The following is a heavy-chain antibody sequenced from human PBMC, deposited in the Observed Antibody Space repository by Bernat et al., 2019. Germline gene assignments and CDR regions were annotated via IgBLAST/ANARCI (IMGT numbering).Heavy chain of an antibody. Sequence: QVQLQQSGPGLVKPSQTLPLTCAFSGASVSTNSAAWNGIRQSPSRGLGWLGRTYYRSKWYNDYAVSVKSRITINPDTSKNQFSLQLNSVTPEDTAVYYCARDRIIWFGELSLDYWGQGTLVTVSS. CDR1: GASVSTNSAA. V-gene: IGHV6-1*01. CDR3: ARDRIIWFGELSLDY. CDR2: TYYRSKWYN. D-gene: IGHD3-10*01. J-gene: IGHJ4*02.